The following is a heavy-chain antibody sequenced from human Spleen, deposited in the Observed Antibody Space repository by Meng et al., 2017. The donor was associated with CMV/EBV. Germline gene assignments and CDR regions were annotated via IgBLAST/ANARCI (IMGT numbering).Heavy chain of an antibody. CDR2: IYSGGSST. Sequence: GESLKISCAASGFTFSSYAMSWVRQAPGKGLEWVSVIYSGGSSTYYADSVKGRFTISRDNSKNTLYLQMNNLRAEDTAVYYCAKDSLSWSQTQDYWGQGTLVTVSS. J-gene: IGHJ4*02. CDR1: GFTFSSYA. CDR3: AKDSLSWSQTQDY. V-gene: IGHV3-23*03. D-gene: IGHD6-13*01.